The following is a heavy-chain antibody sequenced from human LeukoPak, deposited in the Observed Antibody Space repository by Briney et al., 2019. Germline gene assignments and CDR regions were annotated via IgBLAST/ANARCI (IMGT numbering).Heavy chain of an antibody. J-gene: IGHJ4*02. CDR2: IYYSGST. Sequence: PSETLSLTCTVSGGSISSYYWSWIRQPPGKGLEWIGYIYYSGSTNYNPSLKTRVTISVDTSKNQFSLKLSSVTAADTAVYHCARVSGYDWESFYDYWGQGTLVTVSS. D-gene: IGHD5-12*01. V-gene: IGHV4-59*01. CDR1: GGSISSYY. CDR3: ARVSGYDWESFYDY.